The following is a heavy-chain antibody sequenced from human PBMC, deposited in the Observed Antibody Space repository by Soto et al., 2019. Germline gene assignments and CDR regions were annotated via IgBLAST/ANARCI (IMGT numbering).Heavy chain of an antibody. D-gene: IGHD3-10*01. J-gene: IGHJ4*02. Sequence: PGESLKISCKGSGYSFTSYWIIWVRQMPGKGLEWMGIIYPGDSDTRYSPSYQGQVTISADKSISTAYLQWSSLKASDTAMYYCARRISSFDYGHFDYWGQGTLVTVSS. CDR1: GYSFTSYW. CDR2: IYPGDSDT. CDR3: ARRISSFDYGHFDY. V-gene: IGHV5-51*01.